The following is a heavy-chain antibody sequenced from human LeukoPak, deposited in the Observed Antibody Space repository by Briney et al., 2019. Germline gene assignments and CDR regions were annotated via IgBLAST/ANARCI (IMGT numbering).Heavy chain of an antibody. CDR1: GGSVSSGSYY. Sequence: PSETLSLTCTVSGGSVSSGSYYWSWIRQPPGKGLEWIGYIYYSGSTNYNPSLKRRGTISVDTSKNQFSLKLSSVTAADTAVYYCARDGGAYYDFWSGYYAPSYFDYWGQGTLVTVSS. V-gene: IGHV4-61*01. CDR2: IYYSGST. J-gene: IGHJ4*02. D-gene: IGHD3-3*01. CDR3: ARDGGAYYDFWSGYYAPSYFDY.